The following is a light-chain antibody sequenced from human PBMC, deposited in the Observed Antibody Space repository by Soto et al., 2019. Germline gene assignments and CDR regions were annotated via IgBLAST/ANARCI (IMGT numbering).Light chain of an antibody. J-gene: IGLJ2*01. CDR3: ATWDSSLSAGV. Sequence: QSVLTQPPSVSAAPEQKVTISCSGSSSNIGNNYVSWYQQLPGTAPKLLIYDNDKRPSGIPDRFSGSKSGTSATLGVTGLQTGDEADYYCATWDSSLSAGVFGGGTKLTVL. CDR1: SSNIGNNY. CDR2: DND. V-gene: IGLV1-51*01.